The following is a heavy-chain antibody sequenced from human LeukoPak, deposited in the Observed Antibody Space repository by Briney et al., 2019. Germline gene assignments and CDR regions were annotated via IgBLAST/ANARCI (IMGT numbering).Heavy chain of an antibody. Sequence: SQTLSLTCTASGGSINSGTDYWSWIRQPAGKGLEWIGHTFSSGSTNYNPSLKSRVTISVDTSKNQFSLSLTSVTAADTAIYYCAKTCSGTFHIWAQGTMVTVSS. V-gene: IGHV4-61*09. J-gene: IGHJ3*02. D-gene: IGHD3-10*02. CDR2: TFSSGST. CDR1: GGSINSGTDY. CDR3: AKTCSGTFHI.